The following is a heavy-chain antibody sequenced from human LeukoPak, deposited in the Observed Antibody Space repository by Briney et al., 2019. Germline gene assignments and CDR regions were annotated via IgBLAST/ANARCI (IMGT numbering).Heavy chain of an antibody. J-gene: IGHJ4*02. D-gene: IGHD4-23*01. CDR2: IASDGSST. CDR3: ARGRPHGNDY. V-gene: IGHV3-74*01. CDR1: GFTFSSYW. Sequence: GGSLRLSCAASGFTFSSYWMNWVRQAPGKGLVWVSRIASDGSSTTYADSVKGRFSISRDNAKNTLYLRMNSLRVEDTAVYYCARGRPHGNDYWGQGTLVTVSS.